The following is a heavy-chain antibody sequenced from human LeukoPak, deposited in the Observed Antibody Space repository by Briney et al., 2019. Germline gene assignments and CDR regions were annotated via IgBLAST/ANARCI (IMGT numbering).Heavy chain of an antibody. D-gene: IGHD6-6*01. CDR3: ARDDFEYSSSFDY. CDR1: GSTFSSYS. J-gene: IGHJ4*02. CDR2: ISSSSSYI. V-gene: IGHV3-21*01. Sequence: GGSLRLSCAASGSTFSSYSMNWVRQAPGKGLEWVSSISSSSSYIYYADSVKGRFTISRDNAKNSLYLQMNSLRAEDTAVYYCARDDFEYSSSFDYWGQGTLVTVSS.